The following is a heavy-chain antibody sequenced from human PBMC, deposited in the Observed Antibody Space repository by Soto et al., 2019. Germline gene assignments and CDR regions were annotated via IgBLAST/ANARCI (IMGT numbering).Heavy chain of an antibody. CDR3: ATIRF. CDR1: GYTLTELS. J-gene: IGHJ4*02. Sequence: ASVKVSGKVSGYTLTELSMYWVRQAPGKGPEWMGGLNPEDGKRIYAQQFQGRVSVTEDTSTDTAHMELSSLKSEDTAVYYCATIRFWGQGTLVTVSS. CDR2: LNPEDGKR. V-gene: IGHV1-24*01.